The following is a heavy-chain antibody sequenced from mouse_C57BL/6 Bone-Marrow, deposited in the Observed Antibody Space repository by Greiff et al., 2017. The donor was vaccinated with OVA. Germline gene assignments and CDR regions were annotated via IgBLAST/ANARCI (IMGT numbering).Heavy chain of an antibody. D-gene: IGHD2-4*01. CDR3: ARPLYYDYGAWFAY. Sequence: QVQLQQPGAELVRPGSSVKLSCKASGYTFTSYWMHWVKQRPIQGLEWIGNIDPSDSETHYNQKFKDKATLTVDKSSSTAYMQLSNLTSEDSAVYDCARPLYYDYGAWFAYWGQGTLVTVSA. J-gene: IGHJ3*01. CDR2: IDPSDSET. CDR1: GYTFTSYW. V-gene: IGHV1-52*01.